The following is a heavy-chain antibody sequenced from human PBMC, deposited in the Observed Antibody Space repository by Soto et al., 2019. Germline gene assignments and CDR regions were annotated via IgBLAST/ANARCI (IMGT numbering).Heavy chain of an antibody. D-gene: IGHD3-22*01. Sequence: GWSLRLSCAASGFTFSSYSMNWVRQAPGKGLEWVSSISSSSSYIYYADSVKGRFTISRDNAKNSLYLQMNSLRAEDTAVYYCARESYYDSSGLDYWGQGTLVTVSA. CDR2: ISSSSSYI. CDR3: ARESYYDSSGLDY. V-gene: IGHV3-21*01. J-gene: IGHJ4*02. CDR1: GFTFSSYS.